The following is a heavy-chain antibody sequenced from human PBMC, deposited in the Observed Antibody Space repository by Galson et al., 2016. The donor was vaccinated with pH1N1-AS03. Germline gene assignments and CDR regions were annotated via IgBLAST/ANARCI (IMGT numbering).Heavy chain of an antibody. D-gene: IGHD5-12*01. CDR1: GDTSTNYI. CDR2: LNPWFPRLGSA. CDR3: AGRRLDPFRGASGWYFYFYGVDV. Sequence: SVKVSCKASGDTSTNYIINWVRQAPGQGLEWMGGLNPWFPRLGSAKSAQRFQDRISITAETSTSTTYMDLSSLRSEDTAVYFCAGRRLDPFRGASGWYFYFYGVDVWGQGTTVTVSS. J-gene: IGHJ6*02. V-gene: IGHV1-69*08.